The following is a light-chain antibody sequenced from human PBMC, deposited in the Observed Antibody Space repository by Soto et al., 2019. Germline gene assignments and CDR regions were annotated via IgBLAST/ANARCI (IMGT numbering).Light chain of an antibody. CDR1: SSNIGAGYD. CDR2: GNI. J-gene: IGLJ1*01. Sequence: QAVVTQPPSVSGAPGQRVTISCTGSSSNIGAGYDVHWYQPRPGTAPKLLIFGNINRPSGVPDRFSGSKSGTSASLAITGLQAEDEGDYYCQSYDSTLSARYVFGTGTKLNVL. V-gene: IGLV1-40*01. CDR3: QSYDSTLSARYV.